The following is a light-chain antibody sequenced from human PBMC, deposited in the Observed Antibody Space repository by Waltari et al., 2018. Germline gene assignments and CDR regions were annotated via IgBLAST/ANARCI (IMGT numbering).Light chain of an antibody. CDR1: QNINNH. J-gene: IGKJ1*01. Sequence: DTQMTQSPSSLSASVGDRVTIRCRASQNINNHLHWYQQKPGKGPKLLIASASTAQDGVSSRFSGSGSGTYFTLTINNLQPEDLGTYYCQQNSAGPPTFGQGTKVEIK. CDR3: QQNSAGPPT. V-gene: IGKV1-39*01. CDR2: SAS.